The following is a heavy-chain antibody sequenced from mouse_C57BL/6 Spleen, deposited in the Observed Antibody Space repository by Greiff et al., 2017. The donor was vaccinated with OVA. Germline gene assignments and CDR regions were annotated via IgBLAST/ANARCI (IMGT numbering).Heavy chain of an antibody. V-gene: IGHV1-85*01. J-gene: IGHJ1*03. Sequence: QVQLQQSGPELVKPGASVKLSCKASGYTFTSYDINWVKQRPGQGLEWIGWIYPRDGSTTYNEKFKGKATLTVDTSSSTAYMELHSLTSEDSAVYFCARRGYGSSYGYFDGWGTGTTVTVSS. CDR3: ARRGYGSSYGYFDG. CDR2: IYPRDGST. CDR1: GYTFTSYD. D-gene: IGHD1-1*01.